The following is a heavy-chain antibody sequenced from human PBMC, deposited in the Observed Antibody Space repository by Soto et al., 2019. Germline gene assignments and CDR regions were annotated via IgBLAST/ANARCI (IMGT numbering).Heavy chain of an antibody. V-gene: IGHV4-31*03. CDR1: GGSISSGGYY. D-gene: IGHD2-15*01. Sequence: PSETLSLTCTVSGGSISSGGYYWSWIRQHPGKGLEWIGYIYYSGSTYYNPSLKSRVTISVDTSKNQFSLKLSSVTAADTAVYYCARNWYLRQNGNNWFDPWGQGTLVTVSS. CDR3: ARNWYLRQNGNNWFDP. J-gene: IGHJ5*02. CDR2: IYYSGST.